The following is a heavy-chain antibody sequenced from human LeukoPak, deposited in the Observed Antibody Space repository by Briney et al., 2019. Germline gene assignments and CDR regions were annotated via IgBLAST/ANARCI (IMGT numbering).Heavy chain of an antibody. V-gene: IGHV4-34*01. CDR3: ARGSPYYDFWSGYHRDAFDI. CDR2: INHSGST. CDR1: GGSFSGYY. Sequence: SETLSLTYAVYGGSFSGYYWSWIRQPPGKGLEWIGEINHSGSTNYNPSLKSRVTISVDTSKNQSSLKLSSVTAADTAVYYCARGSPYYDFWSGYHRDAFDIWGQGTMVTVSS. J-gene: IGHJ3*02. D-gene: IGHD3-3*01.